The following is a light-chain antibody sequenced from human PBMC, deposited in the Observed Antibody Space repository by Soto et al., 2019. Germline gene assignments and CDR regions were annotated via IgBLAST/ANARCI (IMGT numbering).Light chain of an antibody. CDR1: QSVSRY. V-gene: IGKV3-11*01. CDR2: DTS. CDR3: PQHFSWPPT. Sequence: EIGLTQSPATLSLSPGDRATLSCRASQSVSRYLAWYQQKPGQAPRLLIHDTSTRSTAVPVTFSGSGSGTEFTLTISSLEPEDSAMYYCPQHFSWPPTFGGGTHVEIK. J-gene: IGKJ4*01.